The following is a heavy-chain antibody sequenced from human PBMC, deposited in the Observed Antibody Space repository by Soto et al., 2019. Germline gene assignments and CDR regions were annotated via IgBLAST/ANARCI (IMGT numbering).Heavy chain of an antibody. CDR2: IYHGGRT. D-gene: IGHD2-21*01. V-gene: IGHV4-4*02. Sequence: QVQLQESGPELVKPSGTLSLTCAVSGGSVSSGAWWTWVRQSPGKGLEWIGDIYHGGRTNYNPSLKSRVAISPDKSKNQFSLKLSSVTAADTAMYYCTRMLIIVTDYNYGLDVWGRGTTVTVSS. CDR3: TRMLIIVTDYNYGLDV. CDR1: GGSVSSGAW. J-gene: IGHJ6*02.